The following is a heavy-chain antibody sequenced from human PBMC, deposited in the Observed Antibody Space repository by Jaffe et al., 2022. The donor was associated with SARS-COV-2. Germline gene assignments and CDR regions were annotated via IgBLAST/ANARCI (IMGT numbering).Heavy chain of an antibody. J-gene: IGHJ4*02. Sequence: EVQLLESGGGLVQPGGSLRLSCTVSGFNFSAYAMSWVRQAPGEGLEWVSVISADNMRIHYADSVKGRFTISRDNSRNILYLQMNSLRAEDTALYYCTNDLWSGSFDYWGEGTLVTVSS. D-gene: IGHD3-3*01. CDR3: TNDLWSGSFDY. CDR2: ISADNMRI. CDR1: GFNFSAYA. V-gene: IGHV3-23*03.